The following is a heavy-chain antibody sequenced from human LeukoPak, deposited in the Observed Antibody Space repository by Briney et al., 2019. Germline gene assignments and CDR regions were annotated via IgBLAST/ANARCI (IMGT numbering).Heavy chain of an antibody. D-gene: IGHD3-10*01. CDR3: ARGLNGGGLLWFGELLRRSYYFDY. CDR1: GYTFTGYY. CDR2: INPNSGGT. V-gene: IGHV1-2*02. J-gene: IGHJ4*02. Sequence: ASVKVSCKASGYTFTGYYMHWVRQAPGQGREWMGWINPNSGGTNYAQKFQGRVTMTRDTSISTAYMALSRLRSDDTAVYYCARGLNGGGLLWFGELLRRSYYFDYWGQGTLVTVSS.